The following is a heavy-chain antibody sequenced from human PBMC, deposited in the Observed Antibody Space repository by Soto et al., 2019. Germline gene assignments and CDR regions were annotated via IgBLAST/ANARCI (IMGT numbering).Heavy chain of an antibody. CDR3: ARAGTTIVPLAQ. J-gene: IGHJ4*02. CDR2: MSYSGST. Sequence: LSLTFTVSGGSISCYFWNWIRQPPGKGRECIGYMSYSGSTNYNPSLTSRVTISVDTSKYQFSLKLSSVTAADTAVYYCARAGTTIVPLAQWGQGTLVPVSS. V-gene: IGHV4-59*01. CDR1: GGSISCYF. D-gene: IGHD1-1*01.